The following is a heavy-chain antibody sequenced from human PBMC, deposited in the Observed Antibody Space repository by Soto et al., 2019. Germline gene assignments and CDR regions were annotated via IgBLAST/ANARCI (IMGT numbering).Heavy chain of an antibody. V-gene: IGHV1-8*01. CDR2: MNPNSGNT. D-gene: IGHD5-12*01. CDR1: GYTFTSYD. Sequence: QVQLVQSGAEVKKPGASVKVSCKASGYTFTSYDINWVRQATGQGREWMGWMNPNSGNTGYAQKFQGRVTMTRNTSISTAYMELSSLRSEDTAVYYCARGGGYSGYDLAPFDYWGQGTLVTVSS. CDR3: ARGGGYSGYDLAPFDY. J-gene: IGHJ4*02.